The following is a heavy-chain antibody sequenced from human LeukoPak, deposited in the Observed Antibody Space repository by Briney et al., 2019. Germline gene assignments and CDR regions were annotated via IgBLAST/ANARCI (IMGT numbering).Heavy chain of an antibody. V-gene: IGHV4-31*03. D-gene: IGHD5-12*01. J-gene: IGHJ4*02. Sequence: PSETLSLTCTVSGGSISSGGYYWSWIRQHPGKGLEWIGYIYYSGSTYYNPSLKSRVTISVDTSKNQFSLKLSSVTAADTAVYYCARDGYSGYDGGFDYWGQGTLVTDSS. CDR3: ARDGYSGYDGGFDY. CDR1: GGSISSGGYY. CDR2: IYYSGST.